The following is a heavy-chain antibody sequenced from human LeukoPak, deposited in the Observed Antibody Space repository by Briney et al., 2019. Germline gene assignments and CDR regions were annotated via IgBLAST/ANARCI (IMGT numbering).Heavy chain of an antibody. D-gene: IGHD4-17*01. V-gene: IGHV3-53*01. J-gene: IGHJ5*02. CDR3: IVFGDSNH. CDR2: IHTSGDT. Sequence: GGSLRLSCAASGLTGSHNYVSWVRQAPGKGLEWVSAIHTSGDTCYADSVKGRFTISRDTSKNTLYLQINSLRVEGTAVYYCIVFGDSNHWGQGTLVTVSS. CDR1: GLTGSHNY.